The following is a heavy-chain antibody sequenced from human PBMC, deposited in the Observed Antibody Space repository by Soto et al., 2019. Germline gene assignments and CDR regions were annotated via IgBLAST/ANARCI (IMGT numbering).Heavy chain of an antibody. CDR2: ISWNSGSI. J-gene: IGHJ4*02. CDR1: GFTFDDYA. D-gene: IGHD3-9*01. CDR3: AKDPPYYDILTGYYNNTHPAHY. V-gene: IGHV3-9*01. Sequence: GGSLRLSCAASGFTFDDYAMHWVRQAPGKGLEWVSGISWNSGSIGYADSVKGRFTISRDNAKNSLYLQMNSLRAEDTALYYCAKDPPYYDILTGYYNNTHPAHYWGQGTLVTVSS.